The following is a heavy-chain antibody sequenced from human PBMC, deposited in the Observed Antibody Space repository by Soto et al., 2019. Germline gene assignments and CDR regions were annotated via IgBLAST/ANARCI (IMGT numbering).Heavy chain of an antibody. D-gene: IGHD1-20*01. CDR1: GFTVSSNY. J-gene: IGHJ3*02. CDR2: IYSGGST. CDR3: ARVISGLDAFDI. V-gene: IGHV3-53*01. Sequence: GGSLRLSCAASGFTVSSNYMSWVRQAPGKGLEWVSVIYSGGSTYYADSVKGRFTISRDNSKNTLYLQMNSLRAEDTAVYYCARVISGLDAFDIWGQGTMVIVSS.